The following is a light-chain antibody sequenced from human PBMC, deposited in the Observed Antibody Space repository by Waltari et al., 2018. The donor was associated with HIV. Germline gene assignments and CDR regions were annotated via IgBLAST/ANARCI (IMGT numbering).Light chain of an antibody. Sequence: QSVLTQPPSVSGAPGQRVTISCTGSRSNIGSGYEVHWYQQLPGTAPKLLIYGNTNRPSGVPDRFSGSKSGTSASLAITGLQAEDEADYYCQSYDSSLNKVFGGGTKLTVL. J-gene: IGLJ2*01. V-gene: IGLV1-40*01. CDR3: QSYDSSLNKV. CDR2: GNT. CDR1: RSNIGSGYE.